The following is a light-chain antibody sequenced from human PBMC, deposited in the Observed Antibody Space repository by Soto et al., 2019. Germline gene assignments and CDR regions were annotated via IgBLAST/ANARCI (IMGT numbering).Light chain of an antibody. Sequence: QSVLTQPASVSGSPGQSITISCTGTSSDVGRYNYVSWYQQFPGKAPKLIIYGVSNRPSGVSSRFSGSKSGNTASLTISGLQTEDEADHYCNSYAGTSYVFGTGTKVTVL. V-gene: IGLV2-14*01. CDR2: GVS. CDR3: NSYAGTSYV. J-gene: IGLJ1*01. CDR1: SSDVGRYNY.